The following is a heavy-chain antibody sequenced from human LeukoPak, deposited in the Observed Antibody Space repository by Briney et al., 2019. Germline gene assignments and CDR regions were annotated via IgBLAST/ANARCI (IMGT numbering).Heavy chain of an antibody. D-gene: IGHD5-18*01. CDR3: ARAVDTAMGPIDY. Sequence: ASVTVSCTASGYTFTGYYMHWVRQAPGQGLEWMGWINPNSGGTNYAQKFQGSVTMTRDTSISTAYMELSRLRSDDTAVYYCARAVDTAMGPIDYWGQGTLVTVSS. CDR2: INPNSGGT. J-gene: IGHJ4*02. V-gene: IGHV1-2*02. CDR1: GYTFTGYY.